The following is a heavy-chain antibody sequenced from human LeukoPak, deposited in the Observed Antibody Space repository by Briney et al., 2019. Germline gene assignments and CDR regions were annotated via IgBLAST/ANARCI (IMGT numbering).Heavy chain of an antibody. J-gene: IGHJ4*02. V-gene: IGHV3-23*01. CDR2: ISGSGYTT. Sequence: GGSLRLSCAASGFTFTSFAMNWARQAPGKGLEWVSVISGSGYTTHYADSVKGRFTISRDNFKNTVNLEMNSLRAEDTAVYYCAKGLVGATPGDYWGQGTLVTVSS. CDR1: GFTFTSFA. D-gene: IGHD1-26*01. CDR3: AKGLVGATPGDY.